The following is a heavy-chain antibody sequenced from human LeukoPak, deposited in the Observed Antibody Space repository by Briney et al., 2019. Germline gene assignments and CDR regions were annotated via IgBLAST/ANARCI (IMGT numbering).Heavy chain of an antibody. D-gene: IGHD5-12*01. Sequence: GGSLRLSCAASGFIFSSYGMHWVRQAPGKGLEWVAFIRYDGSNKYYADSVKGRFTISRDNSKNTLYLQMNSLRAEDTAVYYCAKDWRHSGYVGYYFDYWGQGTLVTVSS. CDR1: GFIFSSYG. CDR3: AKDWRHSGYVGYYFDY. V-gene: IGHV3-30*02. J-gene: IGHJ4*02. CDR2: IRYDGSNK.